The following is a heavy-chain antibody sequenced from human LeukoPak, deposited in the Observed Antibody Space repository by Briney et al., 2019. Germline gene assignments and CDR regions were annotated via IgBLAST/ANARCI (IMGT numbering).Heavy chain of an antibody. Sequence: GGSLRLSCAASGFTFSSYAMCWVRQAPGKGLEWVSTISGSGGSTDYADSVKGRFTISRDNSKNTLYLQMDSLGAEDTAEYYCATMGYDFWSGYWPDYWGQGTLVTVSS. CDR3: ATMGYDFWSGYWPDY. V-gene: IGHV3-23*01. CDR1: GFTFSSYA. J-gene: IGHJ4*02. CDR2: ISGSGGST. D-gene: IGHD3-3*01.